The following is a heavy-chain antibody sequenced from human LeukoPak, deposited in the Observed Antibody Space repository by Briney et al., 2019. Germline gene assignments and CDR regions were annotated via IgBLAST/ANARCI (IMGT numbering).Heavy chain of an antibody. D-gene: IGHD6-6*01. J-gene: IGHJ4*02. Sequence: GGSLRLSCAASGFTFSSYGMHWVRQAPGKGLEWVAVISYDGSNKYYADSVKGRFTISRDNSKNTLYLQMNSLRAEDTAVYYCAKDPGIIAARHYFDYWGQGTLVTVSS. CDR1: GFTFSSYG. CDR3: AKDPGIIAARHYFDY. CDR2: ISYDGSNK. V-gene: IGHV3-30*18.